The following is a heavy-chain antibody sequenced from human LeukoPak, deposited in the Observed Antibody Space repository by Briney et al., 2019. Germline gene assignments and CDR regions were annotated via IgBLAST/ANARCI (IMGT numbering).Heavy chain of an antibody. CDR1: GFTFSSYA. J-gene: IGHJ3*02. CDR3: AKEIDTLGTNAFDI. Sequence: PGRSLRLSCAASGFTFSSYAMHWVRQAPGKGLEWVSLINEDGGKTFYADSVRGRFTISRDNSKNSLYLQMNSLRTEDTALYYCAKEIDTLGTNAFDIWGQGTIVTVSS. CDR2: INEDGGKT. V-gene: IGHV3-43*02. D-gene: IGHD2-15*01.